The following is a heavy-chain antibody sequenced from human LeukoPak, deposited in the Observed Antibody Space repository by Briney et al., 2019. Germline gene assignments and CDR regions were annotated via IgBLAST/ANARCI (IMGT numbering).Heavy chain of an antibody. CDR2: IYYSGST. D-gene: IGHD3-22*01. CDR1: GGSISSSSYY. J-gene: IGHJ5*02. CDR3: ARQTYYYDSSGPHWFDP. V-gene: IGHV4-39*01. Sequence: PSETLSLTCTVSGGSISSSSYYWGWIRQPPGKGLEWIVSIYYSGSTYSNPSPKSRVTISVDTSKNQFSLELRSVTAADTAVYYCARQTYYYDSSGPHWFDPWGQGTLVTVSS.